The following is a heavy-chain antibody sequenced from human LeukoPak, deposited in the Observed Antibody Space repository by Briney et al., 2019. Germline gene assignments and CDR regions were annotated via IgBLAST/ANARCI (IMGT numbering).Heavy chain of an antibody. CDR2: INAGNGNT. V-gene: IGHV1-3*01. D-gene: IGHD2-15*01. CDR3: ARTDCSGGSCPIDY. CDR1: GYTFTSYA. Sequence: ASVKVSCKASGYTFTSYAMHWVRQAPGQRLEWMGWINAGNGNTKYSQKFQGRVTMTTDTSTSTAYMELRSLRSDDTAVYYCARTDCSGGSCPIDYWGQGTLVTVSS. J-gene: IGHJ4*02.